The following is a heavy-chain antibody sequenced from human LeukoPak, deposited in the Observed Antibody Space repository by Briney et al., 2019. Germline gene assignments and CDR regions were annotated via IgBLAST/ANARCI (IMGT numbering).Heavy chain of an antibody. Sequence: GESLKISCKGSGYSFTSYWIGWVRQMPGKGLEWMGIIYPGDSDTRYSPSFQGQVTISADKSISTAYLQWSSLKASDTAMYYCARSRPSRMGSSGSLLYYYYGMDVWGQGTTVTVSS. CDR3: ARSRPSRMGSSGSLLYYYYGMDV. CDR1: GYSFTSYW. V-gene: IGHV5-51*01. J-gene: IGHJ6*02. CDR2: IYPGDSDT. D-gene: IGHD3-22*01.